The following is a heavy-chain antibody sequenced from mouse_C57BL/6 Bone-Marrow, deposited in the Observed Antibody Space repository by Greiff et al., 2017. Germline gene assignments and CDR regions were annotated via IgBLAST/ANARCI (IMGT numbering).Heavy chain of an antibody. Sequence: EVQLQQSGPELVKPGASVKISCKASGYSFTGYYMNWVKQSPEKSLEWIGEINPSTGGTTYNQKFKAKATLTVDKSSSTAYMQLKSLTSEDSAVYYCARRGGGYWGQGTTLTVSS. CDR2: INPSTGGT. J-gene: IGHJ2*01. V-gene: IGHV1-42*01. CDR1: GYSFTGYY. CDR3: ARRGGGY.